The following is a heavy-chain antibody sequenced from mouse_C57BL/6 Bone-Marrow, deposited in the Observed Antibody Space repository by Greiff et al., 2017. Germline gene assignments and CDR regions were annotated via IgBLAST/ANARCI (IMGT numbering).Heavy chain of an antibody. J-gene: IGHJ2*01. CDR1: GFNIKDYY. V-gene: IGHV14-2*01. Sequence: EVQRVESGAELVKPGASVKLSCTASGFNIKDYYMHWVKQRTEQGLEWIGRIDPEDGETKYAPKFQGKATLTADTSSNTAYLQLSSLTSEDTAVYYCVLIYYDYDAVGDYWGQGTTLTVSS. CDR2: IDPEDGET. CDR3: VLIYYDYDAVGDY. D-gene: IGHD2-4*01.